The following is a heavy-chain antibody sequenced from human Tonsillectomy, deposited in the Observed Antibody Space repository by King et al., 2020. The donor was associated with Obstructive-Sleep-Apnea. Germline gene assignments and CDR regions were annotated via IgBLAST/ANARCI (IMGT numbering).Heavy chain of an antibody. V-gene: IGHV1-18*04. CDR2: ISAYNGNT. CDR3: ARDGRGYTYNRGVYFEY. J-gene: IGHJ4*02. CDR1: GHTFTNYG. Sequence: QLVQSGAEVKKPGASVKVSCKTSGHTFTNYGISWVRQAPGQGLEWMGWISAYNGNTNYAQKLQGRFTMDTDTSTSTAYMELRCLRSDDTAVYFCARDGRGYTYNRGVYFEYWGQGTLVTVSS. D-gene: IGHD5-18*01.